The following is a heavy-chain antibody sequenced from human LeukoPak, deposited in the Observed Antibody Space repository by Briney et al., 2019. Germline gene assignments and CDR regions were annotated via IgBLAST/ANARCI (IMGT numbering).Heavy chain of an antibody. CDR1: GYTFTSYY. CDR3: ARDKSSGWPLGY. Sequence: ASVKVSCKASGYTFTSYYMHWVRQAPGQALEWMGILNPSGGSTSYAQKFQGRVTMTRDTSTSTVYMELSGLRSEDTAVYYCARDKSSGWPLGYWGQGTLVTVSS. CDR2: LNPSGGST. V-gene: IGHV1-46*01. D-gene: IGHD6-19*01. J-gene: IGHJ4*02.